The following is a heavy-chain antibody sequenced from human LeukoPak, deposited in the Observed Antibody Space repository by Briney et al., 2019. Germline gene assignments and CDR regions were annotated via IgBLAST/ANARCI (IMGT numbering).Heavy chain of an antibody. Sequence: SETLSLTCTVSGASISSTSDYWGWIRQPPGKGLEWIGTIYYSGRAYHNPSLRSRLTISVDTSKNQFSLKLDSVTATDTAIYYCVRQKQHCDGGSCFPPDCWGQGTLVTVSS. J-gene: IGHJ4*02. CDR2: IYYSGRA. V-gene: IGHV4-39*01. D-gene: IGHD2-15*01. CDR3: VRQKQHCDGGSCFPPDC. CDR1: GASISSTSDY.